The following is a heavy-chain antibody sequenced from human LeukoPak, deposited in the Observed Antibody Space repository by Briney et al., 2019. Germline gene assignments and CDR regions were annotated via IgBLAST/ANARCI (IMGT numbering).Heavy chain of an antibody. CDR2: IRYDGSNK. D-gene: IGHD6-13*01. CDR3: AKARVENQQLPDFDY. CDR1: GFTFSSYG. V-gene: IGHV3-30*02. J-gene: IGHJ4*02. Sequence: GGSLRLSCAASGFTFSSYGMHWVRQAPAKGLEWVAFIRYDGSNKYYADSVKGRFTISRDNSKNTLYLQMNSLRAEDTAVYYCAKARVENQQLPDFDYWGQGTLVTVSS.